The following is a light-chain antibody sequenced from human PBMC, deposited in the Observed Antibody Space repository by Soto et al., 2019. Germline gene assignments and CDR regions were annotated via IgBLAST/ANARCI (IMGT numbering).Light chain of an antibody. CDR2: KAS. CDR1: QTISSW. V-gene: IGKV1-5*03. CDR3: QQYYSYPPT. Sequence: DIQMTQSPSTLSGSVGDRVTITCRASQTISSWLAWYQQKPGKAPKLLIYKASTLKSGVPSRFSGSGSGTGFTLTISSLQPDDFATYYCQQYYSYPPTFGQGTKVDIK. J-gene: IGKJ1*01.